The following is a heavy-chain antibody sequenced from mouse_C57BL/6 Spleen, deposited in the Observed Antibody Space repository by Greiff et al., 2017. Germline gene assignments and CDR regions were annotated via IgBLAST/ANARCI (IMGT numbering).Heavy chain of an antibody. D-gene: IGHD3-1*01. Sequence: EVQRVESGGDLVKPGGSLKLSCAASGFTFSSYGMSWVRQTPDKRLEWVATISSGGSYTYYPDSVKGRFTISRDNAKNTLYLQMSSLKSEDTAMYYCASRGGFAYWGQGTLVTVSA. V-gene: IGHV5-6*01. CDR1: GFTFSSYG. J-gene: IGHJ3*01. CDR2: ISSGGSYT. CDR3: ASRGGFAY.